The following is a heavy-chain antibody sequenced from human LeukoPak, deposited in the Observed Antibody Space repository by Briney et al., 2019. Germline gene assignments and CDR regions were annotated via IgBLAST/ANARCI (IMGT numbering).Heavy chain of an antibody. D-gene: IGHD3-3*01. CDR2: IIPIFGTA. Sequence: GASVKVSCKASGYTFTSYGISWVRQAPGQGLEWMGGIIPIFGTANYAQKFQGRVTITADESTSTAYMELSSLRSEDTAVYYCGSRFLDASDYYGMDVWGQGTTVTVSS. V-gene: IGHV1-69*13. CDR1: GYTFTSYG. CDR3: GSRFLDASDYYGMDV. J-gene: IGHJ6*02.